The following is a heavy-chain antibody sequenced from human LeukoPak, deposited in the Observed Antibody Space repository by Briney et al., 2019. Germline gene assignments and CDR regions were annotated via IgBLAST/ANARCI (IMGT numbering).Heavy chain of an antibody. CDR3: TTGFGYYYESSSYPEIFDY. Sequence: PGGSLRLSCAASGFTFSGSAMHWVRQASGKGLEWVGRIRSKANSYATAYAASVKGRFTISRDDSKNTAYLQMNSLKTEDTAVYYCTTGFGYYYESSSYPEIFDYWGQGSLVTVSS. J-gene: IGHJ4*02. D-gene: IGHD3-22*01. CDR2: IRSKANSYAT. CDR1: GFTFSGSA. V-gene: IGHV3-73*01.